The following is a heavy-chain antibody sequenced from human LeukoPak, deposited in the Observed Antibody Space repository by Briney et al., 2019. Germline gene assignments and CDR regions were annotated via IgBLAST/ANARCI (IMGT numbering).Heavy chain of an antibody. CDR1: GFTVSSNY. D-gene: IGHD2-15*01. CDR3: ARDGVYCSGGSCYQSDY. V-gene: IGHV3-53*01. J-gene: IGHJ4*02. Sequence: GGSLRLSCAASGFTVSSNYMSWVRQAPGKGLECVSVIYSGGSTYYADSVKGRFTISRDNSKNTLYLQMNSLRAEDTAVYYCARDGVYCSGGSCYQSDYWGQGTLVTVSS. CDR2: IYSGGST.